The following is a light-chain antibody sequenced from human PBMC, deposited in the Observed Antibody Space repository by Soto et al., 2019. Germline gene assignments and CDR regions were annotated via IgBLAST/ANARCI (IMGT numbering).Light chain of an antibody. CDR1: SSNIGTGYD. Sequence: QPVLTQPPSVSGAPGQRVTISCTGSSSNIGTGYDVHWYQQLPGTAPKLLIYGNSIRPSGVPDRFSGSKSGTSASLAITGLQAEDEADYYCQSYDSSLRGSVFGGGTKVTVL. J-gene: IGLJ2*01. CDR2: GNS. V-gene: IGLV1-40*01. CDR3: QSYDSSLRGSV.